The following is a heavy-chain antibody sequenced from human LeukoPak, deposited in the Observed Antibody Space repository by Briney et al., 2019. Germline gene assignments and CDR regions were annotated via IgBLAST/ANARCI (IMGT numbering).Heavy chain of an antibody. V-gene: IGHV1-2*02. CDR1: GYTFTDYY. CDR3: ARADCSSTSCYYYYYGMDV. J-gene: IGHJ6*02. D-gene: IGHD2-2*01. CDR2: INPNSGGT. Sequence: ASVKVSCKASGYTFTDYYMHWVRQAPGQGLEWMGWINPNSGGTNYAQKFQGRVTMTRDTSTSTAYMELSSLRSDDTAVYYCARADCSSTSCYYYYYGMDVWGQGTTVTVSS.